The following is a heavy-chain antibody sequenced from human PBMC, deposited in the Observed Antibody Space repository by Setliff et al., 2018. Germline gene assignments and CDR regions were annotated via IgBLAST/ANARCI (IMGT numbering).Heavy chain of an antibody. D-gene: IGHD3-16*01. CDR1: GFTFSTKS. CDR3: VRVYCQFRCLVESYMDV. CDR2: VKSRSDGGTT. Sequence: GESLKISCAASGFTFSTKSFNWVRQAPGKGLEWLGRVKSRSDGGTTDYTTPLKGRFTITRDDSKDTLYLQMNSLKTEDTATYYCVRVYCQFRCLVESYMDVWGKGTTVTVSS. J-gene: IGHJ6*03. V-gene: IGHV3-15*01.